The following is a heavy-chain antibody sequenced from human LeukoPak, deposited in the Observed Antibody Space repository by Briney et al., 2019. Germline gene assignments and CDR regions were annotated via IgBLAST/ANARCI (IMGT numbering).Heavy chain of an antibody. J-gene: IGHJ4*02. CDR1: CAFVRGSLSF. V-gene: IGHV4-39*01. D-gene: IGHD3-9*01. Sequence: SETLSLLCTVSCAFVRGSLSFWGWVRHPPGKGLEGVANVYYTGSTYYNPSLKSRVTMSVDTSKNQLSLEMTSVTAADTAIYYCARLTKGRYFDYIFAFWGQGILVTVSS. CDR2: VYYTGST. CDR3: ARLTKGRYFDYIFAF.